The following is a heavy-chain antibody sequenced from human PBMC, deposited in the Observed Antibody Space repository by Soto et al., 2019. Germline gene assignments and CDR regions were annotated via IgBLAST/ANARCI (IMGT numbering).Heavy chain of an antibody. Sequence: GGSLRLSCAASGFTFSSYAMSWVRQAPGKGLEWVAVISDSGSNKYYVDSVKGRFTISRDNSKNTLYLQMNSLRAEDTAMYFCARGNRHYSGSLDYWGQGTLVTVSS. J-gene: IGHJ4*02. D-gene: IGHD3-10*01. CDR1: GFTFSSYA. CDR3: ARGNRHYSGSLDY. CDR2: ISDSGSNK. V-gene: IGHV3-33*08.